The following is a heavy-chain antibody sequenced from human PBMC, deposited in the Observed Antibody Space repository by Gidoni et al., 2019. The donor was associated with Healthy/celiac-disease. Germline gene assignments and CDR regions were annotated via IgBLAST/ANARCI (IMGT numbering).Heavy chain of an antibody. V-gene: IGHV3-48*02. CDR2: ISSSSSTI. Sequence: EVQLVESGGGLVQPGGSLRLSCAASGFPFSSYSMNWVRQAPGKGLECVSYISSSSSTIYYADSVKGRFTISRDNAKNSLYLQMNSLRDEDTAVYYCARAMVRGSNWFDPWGQGTLVTVSS. CDR1: GFPFSSYS. CDR3: ARAMVRGSNWFDP. D-gene: IGHD3-10*01. J-gene: IGHJ5*02.